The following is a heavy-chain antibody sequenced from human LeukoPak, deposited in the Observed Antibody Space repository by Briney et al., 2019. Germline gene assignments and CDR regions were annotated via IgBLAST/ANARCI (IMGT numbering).Heavy chain of an antibody. D-gene: IGHD3-10*01. J-gene: IGHJ4*02. CDR1: RFTFSDYY. V-gene: IGHV3-11*06. CDR2: ISSSSSYT. CDR3: ARARGNYYGSGSYYSPSDY. Sequence: PGGSLRLSCAASRFTFSDYYMSWIRQAPGKGLEWVSYISSSSSYTNYADSVKGRFTISRDNAKNSLYLQMNSLRAEDTAVYYCARARGNYYGSGSYYSPSDYWGQGTLVTVSS.